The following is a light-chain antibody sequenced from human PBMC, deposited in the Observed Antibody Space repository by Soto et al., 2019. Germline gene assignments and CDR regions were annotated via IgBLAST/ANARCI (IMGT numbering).Light chain of an antibody. Sequence: QSALTQPASVSGSPGQSITISCTGTSSDVAGYNYVSWYQQHPGKAPKLMIYDVSNRPSGVSNLFSGSKSGNTASLTISGLQAEDEADYYCSSYTSSSTPIFGGGTKVTVL. V-gene: IGLV2-14*01. CDR2: DVS. J-gene: IGLJ2*01. CDR1: SSDVAGYNY. CDR3: SSYTSSSTPI.